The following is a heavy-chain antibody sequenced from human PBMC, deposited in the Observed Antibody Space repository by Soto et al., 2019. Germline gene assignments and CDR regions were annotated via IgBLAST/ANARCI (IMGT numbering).Heavy chain of an antibody. D-gene: IGHD7-27*01. CDR2: IYYSGST. V-gene: IGHV4-59*08. J-gene: IGHJ4*02. CDR3: ARRGDWGSDEFDY. Sequence: SEPLCVTCTVSGGSISAYYWSWIRQPPGKGLEWIGYIYYSGSTSYNPSLKSRVTIAVDTSKDQFSLNLRSMTATDTAVYYCARRGDWGSDEFDYWGQGTLVTVSS. CDR1: GGSISAYY.